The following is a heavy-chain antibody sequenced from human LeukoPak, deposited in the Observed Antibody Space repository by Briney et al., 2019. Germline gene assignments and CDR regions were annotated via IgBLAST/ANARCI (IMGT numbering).Heavy chain of an antibody. D-gene: IGHD3-10*01. J-gene: IGHJ5*02. Sequence: ASVKVSCKATGCTFISYACRGVGQAPGQGLEWLETIIPILGIANYAQKFQGRVTITADKSTSTAYMELSSLRSEDTAVYYCARDGTLWFGELRWFDPWGQGTLVTVSS. CDR2: IIPILGIA. CDR1: GCTFISYA. V-gene: IGHV1-69*04. CDR3: ARDGTLWFGELRWFDP.